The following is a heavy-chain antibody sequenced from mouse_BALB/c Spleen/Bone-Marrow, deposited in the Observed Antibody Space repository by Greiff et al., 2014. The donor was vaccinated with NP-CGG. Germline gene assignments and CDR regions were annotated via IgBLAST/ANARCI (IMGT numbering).Heavy chain of an antibody. V-gene: IGHV3-1*02. J-gene: IGHJ2*01. CDR1: GYSITSGYG. Sequence: VQLQQSGPDLVKPSQSLSLTCTVAGYSITSGYGWHWIRQFPGNKLEWMGYIHYSGSTNYNPSLQSRISITRDTSKNQFSLQLNSVTTEDTATYYCVRETTVVADFDYWGQGTTLTVSS. D-gene: IGHD1-1*01. CDR2: IHYSGST. CDR3: VRETTVVADFDY.